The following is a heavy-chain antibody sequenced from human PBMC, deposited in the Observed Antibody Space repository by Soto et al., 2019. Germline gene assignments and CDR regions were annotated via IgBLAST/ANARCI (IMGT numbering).Heavy chain of an antibody. J-gene: IGHJ4*02. CDR3: AKDRVLRYFDWLSNYCDS. CDR1: GFTFSSYA. V-gene: IGHV3-23*01. Sequence: EVQLLESGGGLVQPGGSLRLSCAASGFTFSSYAMSWVRQAPGKGLEWVSDISGSGGSTYYADSVKGRCTISRDNSKNTLYLQMNSLRADDTAVYYCAKDRVLRYFDWLSNYCDSWGQGTLVTVSS. D-gene: IGHD3-9*01. CDR2: ISGSGGST.